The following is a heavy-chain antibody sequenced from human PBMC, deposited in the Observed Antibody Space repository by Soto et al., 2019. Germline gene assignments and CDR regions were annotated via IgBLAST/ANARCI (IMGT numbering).Heavy chain of an antibody. V-gene: IGHV3-74*01. CDR1: GFTFSNYF. Sequence: LRLSCAASGFTFSNYFMHWVRQVPGEGLVWVSRMSGDGKTISYADSVKGRFTISRDNAKNTLYLQMNSLRVEDTAVYYCARTYVPGIAGFDPWGQGTLVTVSS. CDR2: MSGDGKTI. D-gene: IGHD1-1*01. CDR3: ARTYVPGIAGFDP. J-gene: IGHJ5*02.